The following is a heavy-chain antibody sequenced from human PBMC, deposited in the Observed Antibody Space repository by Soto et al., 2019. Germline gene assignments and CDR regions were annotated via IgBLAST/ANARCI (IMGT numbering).Heavy chain of an antibody. V-gene: IGHV3-23*01. D-gene: IGHD1-26*01. J-gene: IGHJ2*01. CDR1: GFTFSSYA. CDR2: ISGSGGST. Sequence: EVQLLESGGGLVQPGGSLRLSCAASGFTFSSYAMSWVRQAPGKGLEWVSAISGSGGSTYYADSVKGRFTISRDNSKNTLYLHMNSLRAEDTAVYYCAKAGPRWELYHWYFDLWGRGTLDTVSS. CDR3: AKAGPRWELYHWYFDL.